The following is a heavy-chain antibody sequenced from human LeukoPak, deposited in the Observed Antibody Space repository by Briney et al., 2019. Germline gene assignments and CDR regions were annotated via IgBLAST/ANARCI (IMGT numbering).Heavy chain of an antibody. J-gene: IGHJ4*02. CDR3: AREIVGATREIG. Sequence: GASVKVSCKASGGTFSSYAISWVRQAPGQGLEWMGRIIPILGIANYAQKFQGRVTITADKSTSTAYMELSSLRSEDTAVYYCAREIVGATREIGWGQGTLVTVSS. D-gene: IGHD1-26*01. V-gene: IGHV1-69*04. CDR2: IIPILGIA. CDR1: GGTFSSYA.